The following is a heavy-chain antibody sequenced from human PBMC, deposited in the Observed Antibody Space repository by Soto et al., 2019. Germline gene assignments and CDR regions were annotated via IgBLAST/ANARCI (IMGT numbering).Heavy chain of an antibody. D-gene: IGHD2-15*01. V-gene: IGHV4-4*07. CDR3: ARDFGRDGIDI. J-gene: IGHJ6*02. CDR2: IYTTGST. CDR1: GGSIMSYY. Sequence: SSETLSLTCSVSGGSIMSYYWTWIRQAAGKGQEWIGRIYTTGSTNYNPSLKGRVTMSVDTSKNQFSLRLSSVTAADTAVYYCARDFGRDGIDIWGQGTTVTVSS.